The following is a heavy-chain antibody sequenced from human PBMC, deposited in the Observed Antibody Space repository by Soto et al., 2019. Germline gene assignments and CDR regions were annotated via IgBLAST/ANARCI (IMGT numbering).Heavy chain of an antibody. CDR1: GFTFGDYA. CDR2: IRSKAYGGTT. D-gene: IGHD6-13*01. Sequence: AGGSLRLSCTASGFTFGDYAMSWFRQAPGKGLEWVGFIRSKAYGGTTEYAASVKGRFTISRDDSKSIAYLQMNSLKTEDTAVYYCTRDLTSSSWYSYYYYYGMDVWGQGTTVTVSS. J-gene: IGHJ6*02. V-gene: IGHV3-49*03. CDR3: TRDLTSSSWYSYYYYYGMDV.